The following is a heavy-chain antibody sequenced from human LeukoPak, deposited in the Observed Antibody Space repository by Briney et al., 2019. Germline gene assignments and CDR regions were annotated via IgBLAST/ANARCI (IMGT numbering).Heavy chain of an antibody. Sequence: GGSLRLSCAASGFTFSSYGMSWVRQAPGKGLEWVSSINWKGVSTGYADSVKGRFTISRDNAKNSLYLQMNSLRVEDTALYYCARESYDILTGFLGFDVWGPGTVVTVSS. D-gene: IGHD3-9*01. J-gene: IGHJ3*01. V-gene: IGHV3-20*04. CDR2: INWKGVST. CDR1: GFTFSSYG. CDR3: ARESYDILTGFLGFDV.